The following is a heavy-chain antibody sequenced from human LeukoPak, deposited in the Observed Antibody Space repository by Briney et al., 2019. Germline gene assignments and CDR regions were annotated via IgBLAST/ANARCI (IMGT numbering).Heavy chain of an antibody. CDR2: IYCSGST. CDR1: GGSISSYY. Sequence: SETLSLTCTVSGGSISSYYWSWIRQPPGKGLEWIGYIYCSGSTNYKPSLKSRVTISVDTSKNQFSLKLSSVTAADTAVYYCAKESLRVVPSATFDYWGQGTLVTVSS. D-gene: IGHD2-2*01. J-gene: IGHJ4*02. CDR3: AKESLRVVPSATFDY. V-gene: IGHV4-59*01.